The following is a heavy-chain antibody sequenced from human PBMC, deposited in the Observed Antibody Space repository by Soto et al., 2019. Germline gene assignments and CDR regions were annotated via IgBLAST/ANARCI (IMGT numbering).Heavy chain of an antibody. J-gene: IGHJ4*02. CDR1: GFTFSSYT. Sequence: PGVSRRLSGAASGFTFSSYTMNWVRQAPGKGLEWLSSISSSSSYIYYADSVKCRFTISRDNSKNTLYLQMNSLRAEDTAVYYCAKVSFASSPYYYDHWGQGTLVTVSS. D-gene: IGHD3-3*01. CDR2: ISSSSSYI. CDR3: AKVSFASSPYYYDH. V-gene: IGHV3-21*01.